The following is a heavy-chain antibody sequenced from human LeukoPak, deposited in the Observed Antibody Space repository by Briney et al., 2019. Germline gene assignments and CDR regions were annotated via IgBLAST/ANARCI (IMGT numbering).Heavy chain of an antibody. CDR3: AGERTEVVPAAPFDY. CDR2: INPNSGGT. V-gene: IGHV1-2*06. D-gene: IGHD2-2*01. J-gene: IGHJ4*02. Sequence: ASVKVSCKASGYTFTCYYMHWVRQAPGQGLEWMGRINPNSGGTNYAQKFQGRVTMTSDTSISTAYMELSRLRSDDTAVYYCAGERTEVVPAAPFDYWGQGTLVTVSS. CDR1: GYTFTCYY.